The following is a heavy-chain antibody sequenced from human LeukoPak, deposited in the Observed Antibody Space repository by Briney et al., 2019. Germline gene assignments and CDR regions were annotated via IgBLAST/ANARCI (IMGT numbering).Heavy chain of an antibody. J-gene: IGHJ4*02. CDR1: GYDFTSVG. CDR3: ARAGPGSGWYFDY. CDR2: ISPYNGNT. D-gene: IGHD6-19*01. V-gene: IGHV1-18*01. Sequence: AAVKVPCKASGYDFTSVGITWVRRAPGQGLEWMGWISPYNGNTSYAQKFQGRVAMTTDTSTTTAYMELRGLRFNDTAVYYCARAGPGSGWYFDYWGQGTLVTVSS.